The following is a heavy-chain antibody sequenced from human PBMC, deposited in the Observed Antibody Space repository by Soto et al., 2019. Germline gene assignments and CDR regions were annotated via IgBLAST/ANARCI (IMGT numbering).Heavy chain of an antibody. V-gene: IGHV4-34*01. CDR2: INHSGST. J-gene: IGHJ4*02. D-gene: IGHD1-26*01. CDR1: GGSFSGYY. CDR3: ARGRSYRVAGIDY. Sequence: QVQLQQWGAGLLKPSETLSLTCAVYGGSFSGYYWSWIRPPPGKGLEWIGEINHSGSTNYNTSLKSRGTISEDTSKNQFSRKLSSVTAADTAVYYCARGRSYRVAGIDYWGQGTLVTVSS.